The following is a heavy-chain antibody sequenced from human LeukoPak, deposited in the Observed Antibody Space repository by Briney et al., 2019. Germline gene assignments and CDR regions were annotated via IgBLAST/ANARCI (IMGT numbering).Heavy chain of an antibody. V-gene: IGHV3-74*03. CDR2: INSDGSSL. D-gene: IGHD3-10*02. CDR1: GFTPNTYW. CDR3: TRDLRMDYYYVDYYYYGMDV. Sequence: GGSLRLSCAASGFTPNTYWMNWVRQAPGKGLVWVPRINSDGSSLTYADSVKGRFTVSRDNAKNTLYLQMNSLRAEDTAMYYCTRDLRMDYYYVDYYYYGMDVWGQGTTVTVSS. J-gene: IGHJ6*02.